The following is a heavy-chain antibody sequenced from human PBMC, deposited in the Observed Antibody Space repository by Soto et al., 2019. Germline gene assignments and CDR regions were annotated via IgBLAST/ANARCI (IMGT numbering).Heavy chain of an antibody. CDR3: ARVGSGSYYDFNWFDP. CDR2: IYYSGST. J-gene: IGHJ5*02. D-gene: IGHD1-26*01. CDR1: GGSISAFY. Sequence: SETLSLTCTFSGGSISAFYWSWIRQPPGKGLEWIGHIYYSGSTNYSPSLKSRVTISIDTSKRQFSLKLRSVTAADTAVYYCARVGSGSYYDFNWFDPWGQGKVITVSS. V-gene: IGHV4-59*01.